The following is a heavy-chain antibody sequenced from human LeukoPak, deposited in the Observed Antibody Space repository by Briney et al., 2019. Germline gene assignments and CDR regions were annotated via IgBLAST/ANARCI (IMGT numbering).Heavy chain of an antibody. V-gene: IGHV4-30-2*01. CDR2: IYHSGST. CDR1: GGSISSGGYS. J-gene: IGHJ4*02. Sequence: PSQTLSLTCAVSGGSISSGGYSWSWIRQPPGKGLEWIGYIYHSGSTYYNPSLKSRVTISVDRSKNQFSLKLSSVTAADTAVYYCARGYDILTGYFDYWGQGTLVTVSS. CDR3: ARGYDILTGYFDY. D-gene: IGHD3-9*01.